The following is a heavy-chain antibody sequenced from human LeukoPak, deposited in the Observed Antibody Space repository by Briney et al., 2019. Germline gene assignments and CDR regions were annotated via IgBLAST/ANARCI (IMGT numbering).Heavy chain of an antibody. V-gene: IGHV4-34*01. CDR2: INHSGST. CDR1: GGSFSGYY. J-gene: IGHJ5*02. D-gene: IGHD5-18*01. Sequence: SETLSLTCAVYGGSFSGYYWSWIRQPPGKGLEWIGEINHSGSTSYNPSLKSRVTISVDTSKNQFSLKLSSVTAADTAVYYCASDQLWLLGFDPGAREPWSPSPQ. CDR3: ASDQLWLLGFDP.